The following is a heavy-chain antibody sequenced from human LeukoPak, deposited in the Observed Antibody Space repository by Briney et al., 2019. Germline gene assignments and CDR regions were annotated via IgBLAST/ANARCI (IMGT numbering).Heavy chain of an antibody. D-gene: IGHD2-2*01. CDR3: AREDSTSCYSVFCYYDGMDV. CDR1: GFTFSSYG. V-gene: IGHV3-33*01. J-gene: IGHJ6*02. Sequence: GRSLRLSCAASGFTFSSYGMHWVRQAPGKGREGVAVIWVEGSNKYYADSVKGRFTISRDNSKNTLYLQMNSLRAEDTAVYYCAREDSTSCYSVFCYYDGMDVWGQGTTVTVSS. CDR2: IWVEGSNK.